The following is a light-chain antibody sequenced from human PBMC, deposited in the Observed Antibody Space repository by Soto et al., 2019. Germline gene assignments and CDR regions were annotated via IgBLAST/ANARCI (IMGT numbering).Light chain of an antibody. CDR3: QQYNSYDMWS. CDR2: GAS. Sequence: DIQMTQSPSTLSASVGDRVTITCRASQGISKWLAWYHQKPGKAPKLLIYGASNLENGVPSRFSGSGSGTEFTLTISSMQPDDFATYFCQQYNSYDMWSFGQGTKVDLK. V-gene: IGKV1-5*01. J-gene: IGKJ1*01. CDR1: QGISKW.